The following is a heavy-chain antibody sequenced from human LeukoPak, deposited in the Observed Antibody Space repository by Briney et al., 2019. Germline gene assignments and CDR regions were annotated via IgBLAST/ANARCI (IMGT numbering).Heavy chain of an antibody. D-gene: IGHD2-2*01. CDR2: ISGSGGST. Sequence: GGSLRLSCAASGFTFSSYGMSWVRQAPGKGLEWVSAISGSGGSTYYADSVKGRFTISRDNSKNTLYLQMNSLRAEDTAVYYCAKESYCSSTSCYWADYWGQGTLVTVSS. CDR3: AKESYCSSTSCYWADY. J-gene: IGHJ4*02. V-gene: IGHV3-23*01. CDR1: GFTFSSYG.